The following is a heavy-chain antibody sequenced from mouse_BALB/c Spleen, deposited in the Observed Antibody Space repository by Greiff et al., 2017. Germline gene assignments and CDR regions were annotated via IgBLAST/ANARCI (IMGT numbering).Heavy chain of an antibody. V-gene: IGHV3-2*02. CDR2: ISYSGST. CDR1: GYSITSDYA. J-gene: IGHJ1*01. CDR3: ARGASTTVVADWYFDV. Sequence: EVQLVESGPGLVKPSQSLSLTCTVTGYSITSDYAWNWIRQFPGNKLEWMGYISYSGSTSYNPSLKSRISITRDTSKNQFFLQLNSVTTEDTATYYCARGASTTVVADWYFDVWGAGTTVTVSS. D-gene: IGHD1-1*01.